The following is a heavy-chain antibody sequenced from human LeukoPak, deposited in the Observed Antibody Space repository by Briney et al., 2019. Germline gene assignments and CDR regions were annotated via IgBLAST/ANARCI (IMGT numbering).Heavy chain of an antibody. CDR1: GFTFSNSA. CDR2: ISGSGGST. J-gene: IGHJ4*02. Sequence: GGSLRLSCAASGFTFSNSALSWVRQAPGKGLEWVSDISGSGGSTYYADSVKGRFTISRDNSKNTLYLQMNSLRAEDTAVYYCATSLVPPRGNYFDYWGQGTLVTVSS. D-gene: IGHD3-16*01. V-gene: IGHV3-23*01. CDR3: ATSLVPPRGNYFDY.